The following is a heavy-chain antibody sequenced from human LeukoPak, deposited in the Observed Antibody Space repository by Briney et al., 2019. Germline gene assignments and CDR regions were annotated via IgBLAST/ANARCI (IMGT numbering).Heavy chain of an antibody. CDR3: AKARSLWFGYTDY. CDR1: GFTFSSYS. Sequence: GGSLRLSCAASGFTFSSYSMNWVRQAPGKGLEWVSAISGSGGSTYYADSVKGRFTISRDNSKNTLYLQMNSLRAEDTAVYYCAKARSLWFGYTDYWGQGTRVTVSS. D-gene: IGHD3-10*01. J-gene: IGHJ4*02. CDR2: ISGSGGST. V-gene: IGHV3-23*01.